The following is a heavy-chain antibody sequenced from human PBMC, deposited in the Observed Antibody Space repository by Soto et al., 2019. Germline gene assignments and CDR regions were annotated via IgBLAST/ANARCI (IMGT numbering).Heavy chain of an antibody. J-gene: IGHJ6*02. CDR1: GFASSAHN. CDR3: DIARSDLIGGCYLYYGLDV. V-gene: IGHV3-72*01. CDR2: SRDKGNRYTT. D-gene: IGHD2-15*01. Sequence: EVKLVESGGGLVQPGGSLRLSCVASGFASSAHNMDWVRQAPGKGLEWVGRSRDKGNRYTTEYAASVEGRFTIARGDSENSVFQQMNSLQGEDTAVYYCDIARSDLIGGCYLYYGLDVWGQGTTVAVSS.